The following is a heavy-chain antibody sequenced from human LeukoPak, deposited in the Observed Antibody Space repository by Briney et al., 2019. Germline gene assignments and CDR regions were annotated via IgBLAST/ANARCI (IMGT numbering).Heavy chain of an antibody. D-gene: IGHD5-24*01. J-gene: IGHJ4*02. CDR1: GFTFTSYA. CDR2: IGISGVST. CDR3: VKGQMDY. Sequence: GGSLRLSCSASGFTFTSYAMHWDRQAPGKGLEYVSAIGISGVSTYYADSVKGRFTISRDNSKNTLYLQMSTLRAEDTAVYYCVKGQMDYWGQGTLVTVSS. V-gene: IGHV3-64D*06.